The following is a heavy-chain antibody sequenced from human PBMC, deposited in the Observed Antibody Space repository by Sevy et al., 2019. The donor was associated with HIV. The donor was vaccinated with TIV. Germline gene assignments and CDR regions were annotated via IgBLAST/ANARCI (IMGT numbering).Heavy chain of an antibody. J-gene: IGHJ4*02. CDR2: ISGSGGST. CDR3: AKDKESAVAGTGFDY. Sequence: GGSLRLSCAAPGFTFSSYAMSWVRQAPGKGLEWVSAISGSGGSTYYADSVKGRFTISRDNSKNTLYLQMNSLRAEDTAVYYCAKDKESAVAGTGFDYWGQGTLVTVSS. V-gene: IGHV3-23*01. D-gene: IGHD6-19*01. CDR1: GFTFSSYA.